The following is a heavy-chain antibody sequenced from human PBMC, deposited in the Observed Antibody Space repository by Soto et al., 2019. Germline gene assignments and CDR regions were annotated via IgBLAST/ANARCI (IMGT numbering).Heavy chain of an antibody. CDR3: ARGRPDTAMAPYFFAI. CDR1: GGTFSSYA. J-gene: IGHJ3*02. V-gene: IGHV1-69*01. Sequence: QVQLVQSGAEVKKPGSSVKVSCKASGGTFSSYAISWVRQAPGQGLAWMGGIIPIFGKANYAQKFQGRVTITADESTGTAYMGLGSLRSEATAVYSCARGRPDTAMAPYFFAIWGQGTMVTVSS. CDR2: IIPIFGKA. D-gene: IGHD5-18*01.